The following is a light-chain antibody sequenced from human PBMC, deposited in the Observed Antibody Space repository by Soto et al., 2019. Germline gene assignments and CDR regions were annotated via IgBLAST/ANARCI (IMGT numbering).Light chain of an antibody. CDR2: GAS. Sequence: DIQMTQSPSSLSASVGDRVTITCRASQNINNFLNWYQQKSGKSPKLLIYGASSSQSGVPSRFSGSGSGTDFTLTISSLQPEDFATYYCQQSWTFGQGTKVDIK. V-gene: IGKV1-39*01. CDR3: QQSWT. CDR1: QNINNF. J-gene: IGKJ1*01.